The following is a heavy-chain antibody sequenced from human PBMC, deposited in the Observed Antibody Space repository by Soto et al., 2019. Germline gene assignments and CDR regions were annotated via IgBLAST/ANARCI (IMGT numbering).Heavy chain of an antibody. CDR2: IIPIFGTA. J-gene: IGHJ6*02. V-gene: IGHV1-69*13. CDR1: GGTFSSYA. Sequence: GASVKVSCKASGGTFSSYAISCVRQAPGQGLEWMGGIIPIFGTANYAQKFQGRVTITADESTSTAYMELSSLRSEDTAVYYCARDGKLELRHSYYYGMDVWGQGTTVTVS. D-gene: IGHD1-7*01. CDR3: ARDGKLELRHSYYYGMDV.